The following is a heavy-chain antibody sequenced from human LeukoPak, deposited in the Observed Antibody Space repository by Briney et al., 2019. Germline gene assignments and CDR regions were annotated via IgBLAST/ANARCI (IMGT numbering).Heavy chain of an antibody. CDR3: ARGRAYMVQGTYYFDY. Sequence: PSETLSLTCAVYGGSFSGYYWSWIRQPPGKGLEWIGEINHSGSTNYNPSLKSRVTISVDTSKNQFSLKLSSVTAADTAVYYCARGRAYMVQGTYYFDYWGQGTLVTVSS. D-gene: IGHD3-10*01. CDR2: INHSGST. J-gene: IGHJ4*02. V-gene: IGHV4-34*01. CDR1: GGSFSGYY.